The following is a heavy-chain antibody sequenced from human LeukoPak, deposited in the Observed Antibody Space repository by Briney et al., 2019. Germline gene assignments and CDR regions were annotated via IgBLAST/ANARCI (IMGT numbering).Heavy chain of an antibody. V-gene: IGHV1-18*01. J-gene: IGHJ6*02. CDR3: ARVGHSSSWSFHLYYYYGMDV. CDR1: GYTFTSYG. CDR2: ISAYNGNT. D-gene: IGHD6-13*01. Sequence: ASVKVSCKASGYTFTSYGISWVRQAPGQGLEWMGWISAYNGNTNYAQKLQGRVTMTTDTSTSTAYMELRSLRSDDTAVYYCARVGHSSSWSFHLYYYYGMDVWGQGTTVTVSS.